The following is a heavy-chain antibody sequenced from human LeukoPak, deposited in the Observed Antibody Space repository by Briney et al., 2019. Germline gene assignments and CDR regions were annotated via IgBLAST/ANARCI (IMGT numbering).Heavy chain of an antibody. CDR3: AREPPEDYTAMTNDQDY. V-gene: IGHV3-53*01. CDR1: GFTVSSNY. D-gene: IGHD5-18*01. Sequence: PGGSLRLSCAASGFTVSSNYMSWVRQAPGKGLEWVSVIYSGGSTYYADSVKGRFTISRDNSKNTLYLQMNSLRAEDTAVYYCAREPPEDYTAMTNDQDYWGQGTLVTVSS. J-gene: IGHJ4*02. CDR2: IYSGGST.